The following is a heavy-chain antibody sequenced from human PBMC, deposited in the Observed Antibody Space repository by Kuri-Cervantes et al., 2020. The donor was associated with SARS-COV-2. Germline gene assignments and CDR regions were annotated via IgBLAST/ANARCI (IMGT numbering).Heavy chain of an antibody. CDR2: IRYDGSNK. V-gene: IGHV3-30*02. J-gene: IGHJ6*03. CDR3: AKPKPTFIVVPAASYYYMDV. Sequence: GGSLRLSCAASGFTFSSYGMHWVRQAPGKGLEWVAFIRYDGSNKYYADSVKGRFTISRDNSKNTLYLQMNSLRAEDTAVYYCAKPKPTFIVVPAASYYYMDVWGKETTVTVSS. D-gene: IGHD2-2*01. CDR1: GFTFSSYG.